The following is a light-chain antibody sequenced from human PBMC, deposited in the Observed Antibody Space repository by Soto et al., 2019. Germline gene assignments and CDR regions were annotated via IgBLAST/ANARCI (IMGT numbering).Light chain of an antibody. CDR3: QSYDSSLSGYV. CDR2: GNS. Sequence: QSVLTQPPSVSGAPGQRVTISCTGSSSNIGAGYDVHWYQQLPGTAPKLLISGNSNRPSGVPDRFSGSKSGTSASLAITGFQAEDEADYYCQSYDSSLSGYVFGTGTKVTVL. J-gene: IGLJ1*01. CDR1: SSNIGAGYD. V-gene: IGLV1-40*01.